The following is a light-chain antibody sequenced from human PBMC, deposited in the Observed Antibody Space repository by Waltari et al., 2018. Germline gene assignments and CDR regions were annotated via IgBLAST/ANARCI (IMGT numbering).Light chain of an antibody. CDR3: LQDETYPLT. J-gene: IGKJ4*01. Sequence: AIQMTQSPSSLSASVGDRVTIVCRARQDIGNDLGWYQQQSGKAPKLLIYGAPSLQSGVLSRFRGSGSGTEFTLTISSLQPEDFATDYCLQDETYPLTFGGGTKVDIK. CDR2: GAP. CDR1: QDIGND. V-gene: IGKV1-6*01.